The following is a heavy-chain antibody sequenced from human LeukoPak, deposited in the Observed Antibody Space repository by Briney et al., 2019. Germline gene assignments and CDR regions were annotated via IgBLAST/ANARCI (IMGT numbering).Heavy chain of an antibody. CDR2: IWYDGSNK. D-gene: IGHD2-15*01. CDR3: ARTGGLGYCSGGSCYPMGYYYGMDV. Sequence: PGRSLRLSCAASGFTFSSYGMHWVRQAPGKGLEWEAVIWYDGSNKYYADSVKGRFTISRDNSKNTLYLQMNSLRAEDTAVYYCARTGGLGYCSGGSCYPMGYYYGMDVWGQGTTVTVSS. CDR1: GFTFSSYG. V-gene: IGHV3-33*01. J-gene: IGHJ6*02.